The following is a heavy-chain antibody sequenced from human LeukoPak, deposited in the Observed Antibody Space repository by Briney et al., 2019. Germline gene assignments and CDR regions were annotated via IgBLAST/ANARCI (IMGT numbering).Heavy chain of an antibody. D-gene: IGHD6-19*01. V-gene: IGHV3-7*01. Sequence: SGGSLRLSCATSGFTFNSYRMSWVRQAPGKGLEWVANIKPDGSEKYYVASVTGRFTISRDNAKNSLYLQMNSLRADDTAVYYCASHSSGWFGWGQGTLVTVSS. CDR2: IKPDGSEK. CDR3: ASHSSGWFG. J-gene: IGHJ4*02. CDR1: GFTFNSYR.